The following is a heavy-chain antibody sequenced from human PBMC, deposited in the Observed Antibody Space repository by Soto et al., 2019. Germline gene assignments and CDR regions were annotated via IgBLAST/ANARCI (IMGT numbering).Heavy chain of an antibody. CDR1: GFTFSSYA. V-gene: IGHV3-64D*06. J-gene: IGHJ4*02. D-gene: IGHD2-15*01. CDR2: ISSNGGST. Sequence: HPGGSLRLSCSASGFTFSSYAMHWVRQAPGKGLEYVSAISSNGGSTYYADSVKGRFTISRDNSKNTLYLQMSSLRAEDTAVYYCVKSPPAPPLYCSGGSCRHYWGQGTLVTVSS. CDR3: VKSPPAPPLYCSGGSCRHY.